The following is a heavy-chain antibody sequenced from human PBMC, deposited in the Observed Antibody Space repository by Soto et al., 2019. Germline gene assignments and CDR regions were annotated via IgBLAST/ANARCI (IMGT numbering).Heavy chain of an antibody. V-gene: IGHV1-18*01. D-gene: IGHD1-1*01. J-gene: IGHJ4*02. CDR2: IDTYNDNT. CDR1: GYTFTSFG. CDR3: ARGNNWIDGDY. Sequence: QVQLVQSGAEVKKPGASVKVSCKASGYTFTSFGINWVRQAPGQGLEWMGWIDTYNDNTNYAQKLQDRVTMTTDASTSTAYMELMSLRSDDTAVYYCARGNNWIDGDYWGQGTLVTVSS.